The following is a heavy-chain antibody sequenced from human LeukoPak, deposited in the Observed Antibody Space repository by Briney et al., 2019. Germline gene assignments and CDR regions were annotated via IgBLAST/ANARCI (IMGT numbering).Heavy chain of an antibody. CDR3: ARASYSSSWYYFDY. D-gene: IGHD6-13*01. V-gene: IGHV4-59*01. J-gene: IGHJ4*02. CDR1: GGSISSYY. CDR2: IYYSGST. Sequence: SETLSLTCTVSGGSISSYYWSWIRQPPGKGLEWIGYIYYSGSTNYNPSLKSRVTISVDTSKNQFSLKLSSVTAADTAVYYCARASYSSSWYYFDYWGQGTLVTVSS.